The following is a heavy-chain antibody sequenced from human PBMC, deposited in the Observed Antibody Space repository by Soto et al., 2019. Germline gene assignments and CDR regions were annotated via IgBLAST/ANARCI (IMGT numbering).Heavy chain of an antibody. D-gene: IGHD7-27*01. CDR2: IYYSGST. CDR3: ARDWGPGGAFDI. V-gene: IGHV4-31*03. J-gene: IGHJ3*02. Sequence: SETLSLTCTVSGGSISSGGYYWSWIRQHPGKGLEWIGYIYYSGSTYYNPSLKSRVTISVDTSKNQFSLKLSSVTAADTAVYYCARDWGPGGAFDIWGQGTMVTVSS. CDR1: GGSISSGGYY.